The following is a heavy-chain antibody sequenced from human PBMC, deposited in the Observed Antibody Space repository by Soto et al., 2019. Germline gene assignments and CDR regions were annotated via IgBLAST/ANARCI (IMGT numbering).Heavy chain of an antibody. Sequence: SETLSLAWTVSGGSISSSSYYWGWIRQPQGKGLEWIGSIYYSGSTYYNPSLKSRVTISVDTSKNQFSLKLSSVTAADTAVYYCAIHGGDYEFFFDYWGQATLVTVSS. CDR2: IYYSGST. J-gene: IGHJ4*02. D-gene: IGHD4-17*01. CDR3: AIHGGDYEFFFDY. V-gene: IGHV4-39*01. CDR1: GGSISSSSYY.